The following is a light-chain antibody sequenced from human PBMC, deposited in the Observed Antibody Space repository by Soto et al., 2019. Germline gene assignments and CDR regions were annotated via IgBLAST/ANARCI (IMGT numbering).Light chain of an antibody. CDR3: QQRSDWIT. Sequence: DIVLTQSPCTLSFSPWERSTLSCRASQSVGSNFAWYQQKPGQAPRLLIYDASNRATGIPARFSGSGSGTDFTLTISSLEPEDFAVYYCQQRSDWITFGQGTRLEIK. J-gene: IGKJ5*01. V-gene: IGKV3-11*01. CDR1: QSVGSN. CDR2: DAS.